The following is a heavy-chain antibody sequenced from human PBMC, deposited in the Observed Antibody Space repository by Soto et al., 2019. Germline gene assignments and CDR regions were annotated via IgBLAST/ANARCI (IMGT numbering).Heavy chain of an antibody. D-gene: IGHD1-1*01. V-gene: IGHV1-18*01. CDR2: INGYNGNT. Sequence: QVQLVQSGAEVKKPGASVKVSCKASGYTFTSYGISWVRQAPGQGLEWMGWINGYNGNTNHAQKLQGRVTMSTDTSKSTAYMALRSLRSDDSAVYYCARMGYVPYYYCGMDVWGPGTTVTVSS. CDR3: ARMGYVPYYYCGMDV. CDR1: GYTFTSYG. J-gene: IGHJ6*02.